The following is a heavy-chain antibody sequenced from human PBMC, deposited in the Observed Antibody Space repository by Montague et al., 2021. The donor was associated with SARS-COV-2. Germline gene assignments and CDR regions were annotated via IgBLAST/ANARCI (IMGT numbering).Heavy chain of an antibody. CDR2: IYGGGSGT. J-gene: IGHJ4*02. V-gene: IGHV3-23*03. CDR1: GFSFRSYA. CDR3: AKEFDASGNS. D-gene: IGHD3-10*01. Sequence: SLRLSCAASGFSFRSYAMSWVRQAPGKGLEWVSFIYGGGSGTHYADSVKGRFTISRDNSKSTLYLQMDRLRAEDTAVYYCAKEFDASGNSWGQGTLVTVSS.